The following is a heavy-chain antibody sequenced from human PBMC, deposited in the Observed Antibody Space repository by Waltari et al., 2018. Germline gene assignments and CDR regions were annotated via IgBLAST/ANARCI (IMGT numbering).Heavy chain of an antibody. CDR2: IRYDGSNK. D-gene: IGHD3-22*01. J-gene: IGHJ4*02. V-gene: IGHV3-30*02. CDR3: AKVKVVVNTGEY. Sequence: VRQAPGKGLEWVAFIRYDGSNKYYADSVKGRFTISRDNSKNTLYLQMNSLRAEDTAVYYCAKVKVVVNTGEYWGQGTLVTVSS.